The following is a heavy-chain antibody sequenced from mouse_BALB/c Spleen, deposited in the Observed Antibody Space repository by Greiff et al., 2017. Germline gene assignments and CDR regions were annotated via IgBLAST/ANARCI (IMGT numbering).Heavy chain of an antibody. D-gene: IGHD2-3*01. Sequence: VNLVESGPGLVAPSQSLSITCTASGFSLTSYGVHWVRQPPGKGLEWLGVIWAGGSTNYNSALMSRLSISKDNSKSQVFLKMNSLQTDDTAMYYCARDRSYDGYYGFAYWGQGTLVTVSA. CDR3: ARDRSYDGYYGFAY. CDR1: GFSLTSYG. CDR2: IWAGGST. V-gene: IGHV2-9*02. J-gene: IGHJ3*01.